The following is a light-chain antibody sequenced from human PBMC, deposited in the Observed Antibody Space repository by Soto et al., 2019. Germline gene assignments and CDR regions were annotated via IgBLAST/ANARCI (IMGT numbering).Light chain of an antibody. J-gene: IGKJ4*01. CDR1: QTITTY. CDR2: AAS. V-gene: IGKV1-39*01. Sequence: DIQMTQSPPSLSASIGDTVTITCRARQTITTYLNWFQQKPAKAPKLLIGAASTLQSGVPSRFSGSGSGTDFTLTISSLQPEESATYFCQQNFSPLLTFGGGTKLESK. CDR3: QQNFSPLLT.